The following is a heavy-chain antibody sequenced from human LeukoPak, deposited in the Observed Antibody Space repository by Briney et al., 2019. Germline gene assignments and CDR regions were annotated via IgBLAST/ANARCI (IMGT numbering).Heavy chain of an antibody. J-gene: IGHJ4*02. CDR3: ARDLRGFSGGDY. CDR1: GFTFSSYS. V-gene: IGHV3-21*01. CDR2: ISSSSSYI. D-gene: IGHD3-22*01. Sequence: PGGSLRLSCAASGFTFSSYSMNWVRQAPGKGLEWVSSISSSSSYIYYADLVKGRFTISRDNAKNSLYLQMNSLRAEDTAVYYCARDLRGFSGGDYWGQGTLVTVSS.